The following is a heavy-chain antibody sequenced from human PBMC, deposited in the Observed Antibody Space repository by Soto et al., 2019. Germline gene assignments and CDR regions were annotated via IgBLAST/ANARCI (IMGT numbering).Heavy chain of an antibody. J-gene: IGHJ4*02. D-gene: IGHD3-10*01. CDR3: ASAGSITMVAY. V-gene: IGHV4-30-4*01. CDR1: RGCVSSGDYY. Sequence: PSWRLALRCAVCRGCVSSGDYYGSWIRQPTGKGLEWIGYIYYSGSTYYNPSLKSRVTISVDTSKNQFSLKLSSVTAADTAVYYCASAGSITMVAYWGKGTLVTVSS. CDR2: IYYSGST.